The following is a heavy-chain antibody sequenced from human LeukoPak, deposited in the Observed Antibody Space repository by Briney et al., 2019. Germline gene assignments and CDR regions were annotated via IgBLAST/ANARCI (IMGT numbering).Heavy chain of an antibody. Sequence: PGGSLTLSCAASGFSFSGSAMHWVRQASGKGLEWVGRIRGKSNSYATAYGASVKGSFTISRDESKNTAYLQMNSLKTEYTAVYYCTRQEEPTALIDHWGQGTLVTVSS. J-gene: IGHJ4*02. D-gene: IGHD5-18*01. CDR2: IRGKSNSYAT. CDR1: GFSFSGSA. V-gene: IGHV3-73*01. CDR3: TRQEEPTALIDH.